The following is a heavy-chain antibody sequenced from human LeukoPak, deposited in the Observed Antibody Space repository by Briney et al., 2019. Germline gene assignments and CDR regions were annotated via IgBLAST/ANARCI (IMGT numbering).Heavy chain of an antibody. J-gene: IGHJ4*02. CDR2: IYYSGST. Sequence: PSETLSLTCTVSGGSISSSSYYWGWIRQPPGKGLEWIGSIYYSGSTYYNPSLKSRVTISVDTSKNQFSLKLSSVTAADTAVYYCAREDQWLAYYFDYWGQGTLVTVSS. V-gene: IGHV4-39*02. CDR1: GGSISSSSYY. CDR3: AREDQWLAYYFDY. D-gene: IGHD6-19*01.